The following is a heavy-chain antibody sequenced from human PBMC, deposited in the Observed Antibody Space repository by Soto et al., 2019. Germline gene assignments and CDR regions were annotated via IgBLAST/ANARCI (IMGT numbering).Heavy chain of an antibody. Sequence: SETLSLTCTVSGVSITSYFWSWIRQTPGKGLDWIGAISFSGATYSNPSLKGRAALSVDTSENHLSLILNSVTSADTAVYFCAPDRRYGYKRYFDFWGQGNQVTVSS. CDR3: APDRRYGYKRYFDF. D-gene: IGHD5-18*01. J-gene: IGHJ4*02. CDR1: GVSITSYF. CDR2: ISFSGAT. V-gene: IGHV4-59*01.